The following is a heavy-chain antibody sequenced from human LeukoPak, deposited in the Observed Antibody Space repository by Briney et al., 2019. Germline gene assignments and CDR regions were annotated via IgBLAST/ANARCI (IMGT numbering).Heavy chain of an antibody. CDR2: ISPSDGNT. V-gene: IGHV3-23*01. CDR3: AKDLGRYRNNYFDY. CDR1: GFTFSKYA. Sequence: GGSLRLSCAASGFTFSKYAMSWVRQAPGKGLEWVSAISPSDGNTFYADSVKGRFTISRDNSMNTLSLHMNSLRAEDTALYYCAKDLGRYRNNYFDYWGQGTLVTVSS. D-gene: IGHD1-26*01. J-gene: IGHJ4*02.